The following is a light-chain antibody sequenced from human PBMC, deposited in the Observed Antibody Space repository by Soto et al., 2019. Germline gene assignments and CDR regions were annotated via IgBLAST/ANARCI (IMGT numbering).Light chain of an antibody. CDR2: AAS. CDR1: QSISSY. Sequence: DIQMTQSPSSPSASVGDRVTITCRASQSISSYLNWYQQKPGKAPKLLIYAASSLQSGVPSRFSGSGSGTDFTLTISSLQPEDFATYYCQQSYSTPRDTFGQGTKLEIK. J-gene: IGKJ2*01. CDR3: QQSYSTPRDT. V-gene: IGKV1-39*01.